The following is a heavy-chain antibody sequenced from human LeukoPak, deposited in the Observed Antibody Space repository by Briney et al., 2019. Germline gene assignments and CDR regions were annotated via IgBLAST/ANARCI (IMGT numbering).Heavy chain of an antibody. V-gene: IGHV4-39*01. CDR1: GGSISSSSYY. Sequence: PSETLSLTCTVSGGSISSSSYYWVWIRQPPGKGLAWIGSIYYSGITYYNPSLKSRVTISVDTSKNQFSLKLSSVTAADTAVYYCARHGTSGPFDYWGQGTLVTVSS. D-gene: IGHD1-1*01. CDR2: IYYSGIT. CDR3: ARHGTSGPFDY. J-gene: IGHJ4*02.